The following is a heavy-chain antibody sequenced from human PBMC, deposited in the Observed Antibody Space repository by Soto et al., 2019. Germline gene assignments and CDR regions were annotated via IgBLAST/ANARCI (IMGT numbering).Heavy chain of an antibody. Sequence: QITLKESGPTLVKPTQTLTLTCTFSGFSLSTNGVGVGWIRQPPGKALEWLALIYWDDNKRYSPSLKSRLTLTMNTSKNQVVITMTNMDSVDTASYYCAHRPDLGVRGVIMRRNCFDPFGQGTLVTVSS. CDR2: IYWDDNK. CDR1: GFSLSTNGVG. V-gene: IGHV2-5*02. J-gene: IGHJ5*02. D-gene: IGHD3-10*01. CDR3: AHRPDLGVRGVIMRRNCFDP.